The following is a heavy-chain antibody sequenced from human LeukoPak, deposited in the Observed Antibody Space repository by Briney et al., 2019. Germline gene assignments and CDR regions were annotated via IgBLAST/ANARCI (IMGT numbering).Heavy chain of an antibody. CDR1: GGSISSSSSY. D-gene: IGHD6-19*01. CDR3: ARRIIAVAGTVVYYFDY. CDR2: IYYSGST. J-gene: IGHJ4*02. V-gene: IGHV4-39*01. Sequence: SETLSLTCTVSGGSISSSSSYWGWIRQPPGKGLEWFASIYYSGSTYYNPSLKSRVTVSVDTSKNQFSLKLSSVTAADTAVYYCARRIIAVAGTVVYYFDYWGRGTLVAVSS.